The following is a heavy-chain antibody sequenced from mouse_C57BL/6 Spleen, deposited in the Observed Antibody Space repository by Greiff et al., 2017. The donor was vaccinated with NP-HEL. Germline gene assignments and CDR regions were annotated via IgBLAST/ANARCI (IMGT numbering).Heavy chain of an antibody. CDR1: GYAFSSSW. D-gene: IGHD1-1*01. CDR2: IYPGDGDT. J-gene: IGHJ4*01. CDR3: VSDYYGSSPYYSAMVY. Sequence: QVHVKQSGPELVKPGASVKISCKASGYAFSSSWMNWVKQRPGKGLEWIGRIYPGDGDTNYNGKFKGKATLTADKSSSTAYMQLSSLTSEDSAVYFCVSDYYGSSPYYSAMVYWGQGTSVTVSS. V-gene: IGHV1-82*01.